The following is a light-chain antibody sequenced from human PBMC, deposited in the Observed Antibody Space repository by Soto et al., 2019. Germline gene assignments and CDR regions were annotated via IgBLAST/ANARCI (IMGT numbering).Light chain of an antibody. J-gene: IGKJ1*01. CDR3: QQYGSSPPT. Sequence: EIVLTQSPGTLSFSPWERATLSCRASQSVSGTYLAWYQQTPGQAPRLLIYGASSRATGTPDRFSGSGSGTDFTLTINRLEPEDFALYYCQQYGSSPPTFGHGTKVDIK. V-gene: IGKV3-20*01. CDR1: QSVSGTY. CDR2: GAS.